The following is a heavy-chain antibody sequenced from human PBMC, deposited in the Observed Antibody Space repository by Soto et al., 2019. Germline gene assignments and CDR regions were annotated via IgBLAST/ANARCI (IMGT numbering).Heavy chain of an antibody. V-gene: IGHV3-53*01. J-gene: IGHJ4*02. CDR2: IHYTGDT. CDR3: ADSTNYYLYYFDY. Sequence: GGSLRLSCAASGFSVSGNYMSWVRQAPGKGPEWISTIHYTGDTSYADSVKGRFSISRDKYKNTVYLQMNSLRAEDTAVYFCADSTNYYLYYFDYWGQGTLVTVSS. D-gene: IGHD3-16*01. CDR1: GFSVSGNY.